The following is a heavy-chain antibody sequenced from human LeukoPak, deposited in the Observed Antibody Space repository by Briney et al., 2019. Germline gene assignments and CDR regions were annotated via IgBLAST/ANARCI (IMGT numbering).Heavy chain of an antibody. CDR3: ARWGGNYGRYAFDI. J-gene: IGHJ3*02. D-gene: IGHD1-26*01. CDR2: INPRGGST. Sequence: ASVKVSCKASGYTFTSYYMHWVRQAPGQGLEWMGIINPRGGSTSYAQRFQGRVTMTRDTATSTVYMELYSLRSEDTAVYYCARWGGNYGRYAFDIWGQGTMVTVSS. V-gene: IGHV1-46*01. CDR1: GYTFTSYY.